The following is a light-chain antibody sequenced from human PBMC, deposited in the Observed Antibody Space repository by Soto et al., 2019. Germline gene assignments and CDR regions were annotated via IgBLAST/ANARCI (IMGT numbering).Light chain of an antibody. CDR3: QQYGSSII. J-gene: IGKJ5*01. CDR2: DAS. Sequence: EIVLTQSPGTLSLSPGERATLSCRASQSVSNNYLAWYQQKPGQAPRLLIYDASNRATGIPDRFSGSGSGTDFTLTISRLEPEDFAVYYCQQYGSSIIFGQGTRLEIK. CDR1: QSVSNNY. V-gene: IGKV3-20*01.